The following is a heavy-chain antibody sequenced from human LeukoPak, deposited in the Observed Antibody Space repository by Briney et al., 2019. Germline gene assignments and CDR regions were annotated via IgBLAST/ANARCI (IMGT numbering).Heavy chain of an antibody. CDR1: GFTFSSYA. J-gene: IGHJ6*03. D-gene: IGHD5-18*01. V-gene: IGHV3-30*01. Sequence: GRSLRLSCAASGFTFSSYAMHWVRQAPGKGLEWVAVISYDGSNKYYADSVKGRFTISRDNSKNTLYLQINSLRAEDMAVYYCAREGVDTAMVASYYYMDVWGKGTTVTVSS. CDR3: AREGVDTAMVASYYYMDV. CDR2: ISYDGSNK.